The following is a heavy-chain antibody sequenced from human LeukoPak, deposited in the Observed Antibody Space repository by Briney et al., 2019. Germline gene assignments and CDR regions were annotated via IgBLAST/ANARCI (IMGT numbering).Heavy chain of an antibody. CDR2: IRSKAYGGTT. CDR1: GLTFGDYA. Sequence: GGSLRLSCTASGLTFGDYAMSWFRQAPGKGLEWVGFIRSKAYGGTTEYAASVKGRFTISRDDSKSIAYLQMNSLKTEDTAVYYCTSWAAAGIDYWGQGTLVTVSS. CDR3: TSWAAAGIDY. J-gene: IGHJ4*02. D-gene: IGHD6-13*01. V-gene: IGHV3-49*03.